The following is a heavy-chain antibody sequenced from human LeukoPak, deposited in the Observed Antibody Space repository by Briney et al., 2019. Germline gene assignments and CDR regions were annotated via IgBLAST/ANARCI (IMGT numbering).Heavy chain of an antibody. Sequence: GASVKVSCKASGYTFTSYGISWVRQAPGQGLEWMGWISAYNGNTNYAQKFQGRVTMTRDTSISTAYMELSRLRSDDTAVYYCARQPGRDYYDSSGIEAFDIWGQGTMVTVSS. D-gene: IGHD3-22*01. CDR1: GYTFTSYG. CDR2: ISAYNGNT. J-gene: IGHJ3*02. CDR3: ARQPGRDYYDSSGIEAFDI. V-gene: IGHV1-18*01.